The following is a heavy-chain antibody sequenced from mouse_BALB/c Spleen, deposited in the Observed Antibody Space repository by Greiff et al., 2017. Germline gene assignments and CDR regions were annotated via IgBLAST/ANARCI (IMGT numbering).Heavy chain of an antibody. CDR1: GFTFSSYT. CDR2: ISSGGSYT. D-gene: IGHD2-14*01. V-gene: IGHV5-6-4*01. Sequence: EVKLVESGGGLVKPGGSLKLSCAASGFTFSSYTMSWVRQTPEKRLEWVATISSGGSYTYYPDSVKGRFTISRDNAKNTLYLQMSSLKSEDTAMYYYTRDTYRCDEGFAYWGQGTLVTVSA. CDR3: TRDTYRCDEGFAY. J-gene: IGHJ3*01.